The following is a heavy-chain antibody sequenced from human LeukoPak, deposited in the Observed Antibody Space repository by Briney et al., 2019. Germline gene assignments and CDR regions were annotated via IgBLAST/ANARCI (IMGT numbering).Heavy chain of an antibody. CDR2: ISAYNGNT. D-gene: IGHD6-13*01. CDR1: GYTFTSYG. Sequence: GASVKVSCKASGYTFTSYGISWVRQAPGQGLEWMGWISAYNGNTNYAQKLQGRVTMTTDTSTSTAYMELRSLRSDDTAVYYCARYRRSSSWGDYFDYWGQGTLVTVSS. CDR3: ARYRRSSSWGDYFDY. V-gene: IGHV1-18*01. J-gene: IGHJ4*02.